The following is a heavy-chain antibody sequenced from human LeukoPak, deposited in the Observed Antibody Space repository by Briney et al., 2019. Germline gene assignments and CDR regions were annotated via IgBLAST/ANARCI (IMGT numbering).Heavy chain of an antibody. CDR1: GGTFSSYA. CDR3: ARGSPYYYDSSGLRFDY. Sequence: SVKVSCKASGGTFSSYAISWVRQAPGQGLEWMGGVIPIFGTANYAQKFQGRVTITTDESTSTAYMELSSLRSEDTAVYYCARGSPYYYDSSGLRFDYWGQGTLVTVSS. J-gene: IGHJ4*02. D-gene: IGHD3-22*01. CDR2: VIPIFGTA. V-gene: IGHV1-69*05.